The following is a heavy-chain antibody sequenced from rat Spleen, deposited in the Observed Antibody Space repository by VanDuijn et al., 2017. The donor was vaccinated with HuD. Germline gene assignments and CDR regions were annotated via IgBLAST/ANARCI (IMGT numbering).Heavy chain of an antibody. CDR3: TTETYYGYNYHHY. CDR2: IITSGGST. Sequence: EVQLVESGGGLVQPGRSLKLSCAASGFTFSDYFMAWVRQAPKKGLEWVASIITSGGSTYYRDSVKGRFTISRDKAKITLYRQMDSLRSEDTATYYCTTETYYGYNYHHYWGQGVMVTVSS. J-gene: IGHJ2*01. CDR1: GFTFSDYF. V-gene: IGHV5-27*01. D-gene: IGHD1-9*01.